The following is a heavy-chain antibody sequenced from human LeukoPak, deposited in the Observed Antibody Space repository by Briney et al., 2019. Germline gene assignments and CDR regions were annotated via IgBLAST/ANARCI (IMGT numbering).Heavy chain of an antibody. V-gene: IGHV3-74*01. D-gene: IGHD2/OR15-2a*01. Sequence: GGSLRLSCAASGFTFSSYWMHWVRQAPGKGLVWVSRINSDGRSTNYADSVKGRFTISRDNAKNTLYLQMNGLRAEDTAVYYCARDYGSMETDYWGQGTLVTVSS. CDR2: INSDGRST. CDR1: GFTFSSYW. J-gene: IGHJ4*02. CDR3: ARDYGSMETDY.